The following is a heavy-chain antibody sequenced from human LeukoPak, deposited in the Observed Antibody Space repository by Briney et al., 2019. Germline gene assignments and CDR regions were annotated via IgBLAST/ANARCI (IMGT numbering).Heavy chain of an antibody. CDR3: AKIMGYSSGWGSFDY. Sequence: GGSLRLSCAASGFTFSSYWMSWVRQAPGKGLEWVANIKQDGSEKYYVDSVKGRFTISRDNAKNSLYLQMNSLRAEDTAVYYCAKIMGYSSGWGSFDYWGQGTLVTVSS. CDR2: IKQDGSEK. J-gene: IGHJ4*02. V-gene: IGHV3-7*01. D-gene: IGHD6-19*01. CDR1: GFTFSSYW.